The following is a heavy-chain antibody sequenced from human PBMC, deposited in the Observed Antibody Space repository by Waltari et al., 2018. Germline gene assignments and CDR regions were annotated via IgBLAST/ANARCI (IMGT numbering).Heavy chain of an antibody. CDR1: GGSINTSY. CDR2: IYYSGST. J-gene: IGHJ4*02. Sequence: QLQLQESGPGLVKPSETLSLTCTVSGGSINTSYWSWIRQPPGKELEWIGYIYYSGSTNYKSSLKSRLTISVDRSKDQFSLKLTSVTAADTAVYYCARIRGSYFDYWGQGTLVTVSS. CDR3: ARIRGSYFDY. D-gene: IGHD3-16*01. V-gene: IGHV4-59*01.